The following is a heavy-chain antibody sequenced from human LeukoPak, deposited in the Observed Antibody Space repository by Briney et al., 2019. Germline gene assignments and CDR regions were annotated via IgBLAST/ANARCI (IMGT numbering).Heavy chain of an antibody. CDR1: GFTFGDYA. J-gene: IGHJ4*02. CDR2: IRSKAYGGTT. CDR3: TRDPGYSGYDFVDY. Sequence: GGSLRLSCTASGFTFGDYAMSWVRQAPGKGLEWVGFIRSKAYGGTTEYAASVKGRFTISRDDSKSIAYLQINSLKTEDTAVYYCTRDPGYSGYDFVDYWGQGTLVTVSS. V-gene: IGHV3-49*04. D-gene: IGHD5-12*01.